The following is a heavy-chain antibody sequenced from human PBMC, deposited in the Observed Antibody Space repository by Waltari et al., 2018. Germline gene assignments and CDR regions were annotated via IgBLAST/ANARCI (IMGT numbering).Heavy chain of an antibody. CDR3: ARTGARITIFGVVIIPLGMDV. Sequence: QVQLQQWGAGLLKPSETLSLTCAVYGGSFSGYYWSWIRQPPGKGLGWIGEINHSGSTNYNPSLKSRVTISVDTSKNQFSLKLSSVTAADTAVYYCARTGARITIFGVVIIPLGMDVWGQGTTVTVSS. J-gene: IGHJ6*02. CDR2: INHSGST. D-gene: IGHD3-3*01. CDR1: GGSFSGYY. V-gene: IGHV4-34*01.